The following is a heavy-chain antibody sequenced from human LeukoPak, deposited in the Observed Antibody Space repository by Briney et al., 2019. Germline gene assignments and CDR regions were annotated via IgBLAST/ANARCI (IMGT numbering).Heavy chain of an antibody. CDR1: GGSISSGGYY. Sequence: SQTLSLTCTVSGGSISSGGYYWSWIRQHQGKGLEWIGYIYYSGSTYYNSSLKSRVTISVDTSKNQFSLKLSSVTAADTAVYYCARVMRYDILTGNDAFDIWGQGTMVTVSS. CDR3: ARVMRYDILTGNDAFDI. J-gene: IGHJ3*02. D-gene: IGHD3-9*01. CDR2: IYYSGST. V-gene: IGHV4-31*03.